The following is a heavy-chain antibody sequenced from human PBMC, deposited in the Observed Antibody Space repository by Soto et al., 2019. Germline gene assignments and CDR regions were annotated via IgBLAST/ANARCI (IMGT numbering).Heavy chain of an antibody. CDR3: ARDREAARPVWFDP. D-gene: IGHD6-6*01. Sequence: QAQLVQSGAEVNKPGASVKVSCKASGYPFTTYGISWVRQAPGRGLEWMGWISAYNGDTKDAQKFQDRVTMTTDAFTSTAYLELRSLTSDDTAVYYCARDREAARPVWFDPWGQGTLVTVSS. CDR1: GYPFTTYG. J-gene: IGHJ5*02. CDR2: ISAYNGDT. V-gene: IGHV1-18*04.